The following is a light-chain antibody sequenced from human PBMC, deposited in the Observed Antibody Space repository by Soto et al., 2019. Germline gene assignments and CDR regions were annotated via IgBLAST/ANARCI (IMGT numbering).Light chain of an antibody. CDR3: GTWDNSLSVVV. J-gene: IGLJ2*01. CDR1: SSNIGSNV. Sequence: QSVLTQPPSVSAAPGQKVTISCSGSSSNIGSNVVSWYQQVPGTAPRLLTYDDTKRASGIPDRFSGSKSGSSATLGITGLQTGDEADYYCGTWDNSLSVVVFGGWTKVTVL. CDR2: DDT. V-gene: IGLV1-51*02.